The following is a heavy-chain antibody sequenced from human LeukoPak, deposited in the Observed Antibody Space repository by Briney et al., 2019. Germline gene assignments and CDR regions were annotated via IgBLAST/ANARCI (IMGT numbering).Heavy chain of an antibody. CDR1: GYTLTELS. CDR2: INTNTGNP. Sequence: ASVRVSCKVSGYTLTELSMHWVRQAPGQGLEWMGWINTNTGNPTYAQGFTGRFVFSLDTSVSTAYLQISSLKAEDTAVYYCARARQWLVQGGYYYYGMDVWGQGTTVTVSS. J-gene: IGHJ6*02. V-gene: IGHV7-4-1*02. D-gene: IGHD6-19*01. CDR3: ARARQWLVQGGYYYYGMDV.